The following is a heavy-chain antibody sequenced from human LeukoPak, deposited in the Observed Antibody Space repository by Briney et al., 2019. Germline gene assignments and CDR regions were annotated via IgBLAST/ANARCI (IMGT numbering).Heavy chain of an antibody. V-gene: IGHV6-1*01. CDR3: ARSPPGYWYDSRGELDY. Sequence: SQTLSLTCAISGDSVSRNTAGWNWIRQSPSRGLEWLGRTYYRSRWYSDFAPSVRNRITINPDTSKNQFSLKLSSVTAADTAVYYCARSPPGYWYDSRGELDYWGQGTLVTVSS. CDR2: TYYRSRWYS. D-gene: IGHD3-22*01. CDR1: GDSVSRNTAG. J-gene: IGHJ4*02.